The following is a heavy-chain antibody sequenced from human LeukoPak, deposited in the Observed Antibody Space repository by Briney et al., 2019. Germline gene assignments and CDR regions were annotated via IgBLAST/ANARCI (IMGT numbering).Heavy chain of an antibody. CDR2: ISSSSSTI. V-gene: IGHV3-48*01. D-gene: IGHD6-13*01. CDR3: ARHSTGYSSSWYDPEVDY. J-gene: IGHJ4*02. CDR1: GLTFSSYN. Sequence: GGSLRLSCAASGLTFSSYNMNWVRQAPGKGLEWISYISSSSSTIYYADSVKGRFTISRDNAKNSLYLQMNSLRAEDTAVYYCARHSTGYSSSWYDPEVDYWGQGTLVTVSS.